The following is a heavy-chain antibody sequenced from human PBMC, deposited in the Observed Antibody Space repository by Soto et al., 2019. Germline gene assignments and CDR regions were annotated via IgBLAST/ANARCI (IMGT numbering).Heavy chain of an antibody. CDR3: AKDTMVRGVNYYYMDV. CDR2: ISWNSGSI. V-gene: IGHV3-9*01. Sequence: EVQLVESGGGLVQPGRSLRLSCAASGFTFDDYAMHWVRQAPGKGLEWVSGISWNSGSIGYADSVKGRFTISRDNAKNSLYLQMNSLRAEDTALYYCAKDTMVRGVNYYYMDVWGKGTTVTVSS. D-gene: IGHD3-10*01. CDR1: GFTFDDYA. J-gene: IGHJ6*03.